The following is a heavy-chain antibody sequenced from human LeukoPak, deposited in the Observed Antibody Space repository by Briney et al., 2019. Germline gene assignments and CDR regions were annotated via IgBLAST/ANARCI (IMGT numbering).Heavy chain of an antibody. J-gene: IGHJ4*02. Sequence: ASVKVSCKASGGTFSSYAISWVRQAPGQGLEWMGGIIPIFGTANYAQKFQGRVTITADESTSTAYMELSSLRSEDTAVYYCARLMVRGVITTDCWGQGTLVTVSS. CDR2: IIPIFGTA. V-gene: IGHV1-69*13. CDR1: GGTFSSYA. CDR3: ARLMVRGVITTDC. D-gene: IGHD3-10*01.